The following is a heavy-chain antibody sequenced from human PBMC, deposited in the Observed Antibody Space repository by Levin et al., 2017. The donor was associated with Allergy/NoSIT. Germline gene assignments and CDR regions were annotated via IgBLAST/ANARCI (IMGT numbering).Heavy chain of an antibody. Sequence: AASVKVSCKASGGTFSSSAISWLRQAPGQGLEWMGRIIPILGMTNYAQKFQGRVTITADKSTSTAYMELSSLRSEDTAVYYCARSIYGSGTTAFDYWGQGTLVTVSS. CDR1: GGTFSSSA. J-gene: IGHJ4*02. V-gene: IGHV1-69*04. CDR3: ARSIYGSGTTAFDY. D-gene: IGHD3-10*01. CDR2: IIPILGMT.